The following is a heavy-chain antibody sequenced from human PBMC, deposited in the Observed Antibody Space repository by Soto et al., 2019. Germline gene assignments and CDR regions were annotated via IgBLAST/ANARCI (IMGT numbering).Heavy chain of an antibody. D-gene: IGHD3-22*01. CDR3: ASSGSITMIVAFDY. Sequence: SETLSLTCAVYGGSFSGYYCSWIRQPPGKGLEWIGEINHSGSTNYNPSLKSRVTISVDTSKNQFSLKLSSVTAADTAVYYCASSGSITMIVAFDYWGQGTLVTVSS. CDR2: INHSGST. V-gene: IGHV4-34*01. CDR1: GGSFSGYY. J-gene: IGHJ4*02.